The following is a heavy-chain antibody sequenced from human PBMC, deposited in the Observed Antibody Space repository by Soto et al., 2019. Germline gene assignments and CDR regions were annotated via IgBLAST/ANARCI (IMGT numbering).Heavy chain of an antibody. V-gene: IGHV1-69*12. CDR2: IVPIVDTS. CDR3: VRVVAIPGYPDH. D-gene: IGHD5-12*01. CDR1: GGTFSSYA. Sequence: QVQLVQSGAEVRQPASSVKVSCKTSGGTFSSYAISWVRQAPGQGLEWMGGIVPIVDTSTYAQKFQGRVTITAEESTSTVYMELSSLRSDDTAVYYCVRVVAIPGYPDHWGQGTLFTVSS. J-gene: IGHJ4*02.